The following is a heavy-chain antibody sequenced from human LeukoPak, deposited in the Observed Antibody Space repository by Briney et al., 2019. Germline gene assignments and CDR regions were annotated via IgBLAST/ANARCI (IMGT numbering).Heavy chain of an antibody. V-gene: IGHV3-74*01. J-gene: IGHJ4*02. D-gene: IGHD3-22*01. Sequence: PGGSLRLSCAASGFTFSTYWIHWVRQAPGKGLVWVSRINSDGSSTSYADSVKGRFTISRDNAKNTLYLQMNSLRAEDTAVYYCARDGAHYYDSGDFYESDYWGQGTLVTVSS. CDR3: ARDGAHYYDSGDFYESDY. CDR1: GFTFSTYW. CDR2: INSDGSST.